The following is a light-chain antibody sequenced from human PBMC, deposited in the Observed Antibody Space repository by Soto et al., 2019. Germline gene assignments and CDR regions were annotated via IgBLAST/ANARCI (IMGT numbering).Light chain of an antibody. J-gene: IGKJ4*01. CDR3: QNHGNSPGLT. V-gene: IGKV3-20*01. Sequence: EIVLTQSPGTLSLSPGERATLSCRASQSISSKYLAWYQQKPDQAPRLLIYGSSDRATGIPDRFSGSGSGTDFTLTISRLEPEDFPVYYCQNHGNSPGLTFGGGTKVEIK. CDR1: QSISSKY. CDR2: GSS.